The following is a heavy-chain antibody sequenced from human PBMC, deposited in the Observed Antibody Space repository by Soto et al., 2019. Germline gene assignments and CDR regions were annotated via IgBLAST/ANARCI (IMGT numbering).Heavy chain of an antibody. J-gene: IGHJ5*02. Sequence: ASVKVSCKASGYTFTGYYMHWVRQAPGQGLEWMGWINPNSGGTNYAQKFQGWVNMTRDKSISTAYMELSRQRSGATAGYYCSRESSVGTNNCFDPWGEGTPVTVSS. CDR1: GYTFTGYY. CDR3: SRESSVGTNNCFDP. CDR2: INPNSGGT. D-gene: IGHD6-6*01. V-gene: IGHV1-2*04.